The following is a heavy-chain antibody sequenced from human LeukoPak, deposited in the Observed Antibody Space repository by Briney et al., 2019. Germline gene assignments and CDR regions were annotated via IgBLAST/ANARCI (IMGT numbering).Heavy chain of an antibody. D-gene: IGHD3-10*01. CDR2: LKQVGSEK. V-gene: IGHV3-7*03. CDR3: ARDGFGELLGEVFDY. J-gene: IGHJ4*02. Sequence: GGSLRLSCAASGFTFSRYWMSWVRQAPGKGVGWVANLKQVGSEKYYVDSAKGRFTISRDNAKNSLYLQMNSLRAEDTAVYYCARDGFGELLGEVFDYWGQGTLVTVSS. CDR1: GFTFSRYW.